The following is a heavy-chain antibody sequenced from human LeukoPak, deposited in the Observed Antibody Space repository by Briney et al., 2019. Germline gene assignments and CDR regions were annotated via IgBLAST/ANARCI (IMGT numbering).Heavy chain of an antibody. CDR2: ISYSGNT. Sequence: SQTLSLTCAVSGGSISSGDYYWSWIRQPPGKGLEWIGYISYSGNTYYNPSFKSRVTMSVDTSKNQFSLKLSSVTAADTAVYFCARVYYDSSGLAQFDYWGQGTLVTVSS. V-gene: IGHV4-30-4*01. CDR1: GGSISSGDYY. D-gene: IGHD3-22*01. J-gene: IGHJ4*02. CDR3: ARVYYDSSGLAQFDY.